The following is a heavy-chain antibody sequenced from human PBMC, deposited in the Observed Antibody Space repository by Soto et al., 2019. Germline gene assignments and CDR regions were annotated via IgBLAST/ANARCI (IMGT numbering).Heavy chain of an antibody. J-gene: IGHJ6*02. CDR3: ARHSRVYRSGQYFYYGLDV. Sequence: QVQLQESGPGLVKPSETLSLTCTVSNGSINGYYWSWIRQLPGKGLQWIGYVYNKGATNYNPSLKKRITISVDTSKRQFSLTLSSVTAADTAVYFCARHSRVYRSGQYFYYGLDVWGRGTTVAVSS. V-gene: IGHV4-59*01. D-gene: IGHD5-18*01. CDR2: VYNKGAT. CDR1: NGSINGYY.